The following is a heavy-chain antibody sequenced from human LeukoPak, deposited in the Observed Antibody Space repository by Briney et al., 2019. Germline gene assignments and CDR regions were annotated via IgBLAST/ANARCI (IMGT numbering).Heavy chain of an antibody. CDR3: ARQGSSWYDDYFDY. V-gene: IGHV1-18*01. CDR2: ISAYNGNT. CDR1: GYTFTSYG. J-gene: IGHJ4*02. Sequence: VSVKVSCKASGYTFTSYGISWVRQAPGQGLEWMGWISAYNGNTNYAQKLQGRVTMTTDTSTSTAYMELRSLRSDDTAVYYCARQGSSWYDDYFDYWGQGTLVTVSS. D-gene: IGHD6-13*01.